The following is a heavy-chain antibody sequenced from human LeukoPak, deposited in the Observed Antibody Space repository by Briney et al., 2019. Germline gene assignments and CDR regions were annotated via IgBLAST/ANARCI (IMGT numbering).Heavy chain of an antibody. CDR1: GYTFTSYA. Sequence: ASVKVSCKAYGYTFTSYAMHWVRQAPGQRLEWMGWINAGNGNTKYSQKFQGRVTITRDTSASTAYMELSSLRSEDTAVYYCARRYGGNSGFDYWGQGTLVTVSS. D-gene: IGHD4-23*01. CDR2: INAGNGNT. CDR3: ARRYGGNSGFDY. J-gene: IGHJ4*02. V-gene: IGHV1-3*01.